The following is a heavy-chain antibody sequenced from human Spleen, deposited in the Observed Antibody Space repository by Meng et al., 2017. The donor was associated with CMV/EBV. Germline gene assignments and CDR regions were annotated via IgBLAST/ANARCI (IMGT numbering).Heavy chain of an antibody. CDR3: ANSDPGRYYFDY. CDR1: GFTFSSYA. CDR2: ISGSGGST. V-gene: IGHV3-23*01. Sequence: GESLKISCAASGFTFSSYAMSWVRQAPGKGLEWVSAISGSGGSTYYADSVKGRFTISRDNSKNTLYLQMNSLRAEDTAVYYCANSDPGRYYFDYWGQGTLVTVSS. J-gene: IGHJ4*02.